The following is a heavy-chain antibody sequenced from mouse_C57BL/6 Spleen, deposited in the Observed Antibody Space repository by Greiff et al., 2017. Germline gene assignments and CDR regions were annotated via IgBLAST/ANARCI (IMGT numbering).Heavy chain of an antibody. Sequence: QVQLQQSGAELVRPGASVTLSCKASGYTFTDYEMHWVKQTPVHGLEWIGAIDPETGGTAYNQKFKGKAILTADKSSSTVYMELRSLTSEDSAVYYCTRKTLWDYYAMDYWGQGTSVTVAS. D-gene: IGHD6-1*01. CDR3: TRKTLWDYYAMDY. CDR2: IDPETGGT. J-gene: IGHJ4*01. CDR1: GYTFTDYE. V-gene: IGHV1-15*01.